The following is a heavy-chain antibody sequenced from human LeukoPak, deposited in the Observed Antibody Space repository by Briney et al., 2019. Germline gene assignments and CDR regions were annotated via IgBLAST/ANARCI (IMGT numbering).Heavy chain of an antibody. J-gene: IGHJ6*02. D-gene: IGHD3-10*01. CDR3: AREGDYGSGSLGGYYYYGMDV. CDR2: IYYSGSP. CDR1: GGPISSYY. V-gene: IGHV4-59*01. Sequence: SETLSLTCTVSGGPISSYYWSWIRQPPGKGLEWIGYIYYSGSPNYNPSLKSRVTISVDTAKNQFSLKLSSVTAADTAVYYCAREGDYGSGSLGGYYYYGMDVWGQGTTVTVSS.